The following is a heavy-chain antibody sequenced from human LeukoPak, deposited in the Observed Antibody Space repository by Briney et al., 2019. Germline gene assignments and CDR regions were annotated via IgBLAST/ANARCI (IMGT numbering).Heavy chain of an antibody. CDR3: ARVFVGGNPYYYDSSGYYSFDY. CDR1: GGSISSSSYY. J-gene: IGHJ4*02. CDR2: IYYSGST. Sequence: SETLSLTCTVSGGSISSSSYYWGWIRQPPGKGLEWIGSIYYSGSTYYNPSLKSRVTISVDTSKNQFSLKLRSVTAADTAVYYCARVFVGGNPYYYDSSGYYSFDYWGQGTLVTVSS. V-gene: IGHV4-39*07. D-gene: IGHD3-22*01.